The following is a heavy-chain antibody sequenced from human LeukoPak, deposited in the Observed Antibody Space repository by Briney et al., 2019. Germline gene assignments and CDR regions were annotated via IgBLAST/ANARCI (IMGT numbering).Heavy chain of an antibody. CDR1: GFTFSSYG. CDR3: ARDPIAAAGTLDY. V-gene: IGHV3-23*01. J-gene: IGHJ4*02. Sequence: GGSLRLSCAASGFTFSSYGMSWVRQAPGKGLEWVSAISGSGGSTYYADSVKGRFTISRDNSKNTLYLQMNSLRAEDTAVYYCARDPIAAAGTLDYWGQGTLVTVSS. CDR2: ISGSGGST. D-gene: IGHD6-13*01.